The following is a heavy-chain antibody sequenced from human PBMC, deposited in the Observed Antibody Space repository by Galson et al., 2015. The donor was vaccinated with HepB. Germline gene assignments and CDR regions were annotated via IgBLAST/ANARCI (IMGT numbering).Heavy chain of an antibody. CDR1: GFTFSSYS. J-gene: IGHJ6*02. V-gene: IGHV3-21*01. CDR3: ARDAIEQDLSGYYGMDV. Sequence: SLRLSCAASGFTFSSYSMNWVRQAPGKGLEWVSSISSSSSYIYYADSVKGRFTISRDNAKNSLYLQMNSLRAEDTAVYYCARDAIEQDLSGYYGMDVWGQGTTVTVSS. CDR2: ISSSSSYI. D-gene: IGHD3-10*01.